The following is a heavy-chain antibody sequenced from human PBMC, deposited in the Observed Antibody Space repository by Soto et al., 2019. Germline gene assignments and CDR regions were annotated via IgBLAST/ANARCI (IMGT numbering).Heavy chain of an antibody. CDR1: GLSFSSYA. Sequence: GGSLRLSCSASGLSFSSYAMHWVRQAPGKGLEYVSSISRDGVSTYYADSVKGRFTISRDNSKNTVYLQMSSLRAEDTAVYYCVKDRYVEYWGQGTLVTVSS. CDR2: ISRDGVST. J-gene: IGHJ4*02. V-gene: IGHV3-64D*06. D-gene: IGHD1-1*01. CDR3: VKDRYVEY.